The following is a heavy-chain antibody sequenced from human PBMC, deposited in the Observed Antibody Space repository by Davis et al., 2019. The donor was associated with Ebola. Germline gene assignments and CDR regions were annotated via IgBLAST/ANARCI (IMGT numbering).Heavy chain of an antibody. D-gene: IGHD6-6*01. V-gene: IGHV4-34*01. CDR1: GFTFSDYY. Sequence: GSLRLSCAASGFTFSDYYMSWIRQPPGKGLEWIGEINHSGSTNYNPSLKSRVTISVDTSKNQFSLKLSSVTAADTAVYYCARGPNVRGMDVWGQGTTVTVSS. CDR3: ARGPNVRGMDV. J-gene: IGHJ6*02. CDR2: INHSGST.